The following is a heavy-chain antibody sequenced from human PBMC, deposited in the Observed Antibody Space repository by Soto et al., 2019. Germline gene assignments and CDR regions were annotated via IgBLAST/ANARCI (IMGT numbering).Heavy chain of an antibody. D-gene: IGHD2-2*01. V-gene: IGHV4-34*01. CDR3: AREGLALGYCSSTSCYYWFDP. CDR1: GGSFSGYY. J-gene: IGHJ5*02. Sequence: SETLSLTCAVYGGSFSGYYWSWIRQPPGKGLEWIGEINHSGSTNYNPSLKSRVTISVDTSKNQFSLKLSSVTAADTAVYYCAREGLALGYCSSTSCYYWFDPWGQGTLVTSPQ. CDR2: INHSGST.